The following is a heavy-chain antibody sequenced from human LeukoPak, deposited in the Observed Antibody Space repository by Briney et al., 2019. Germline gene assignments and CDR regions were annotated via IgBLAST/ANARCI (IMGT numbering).Heavy chain of an antibody. D-gene: IGHD3-3*01. CDR3: AKTGGVRFLEWLLYFDY. J-gene: IGHJ4*02. V-gene: IGHV3-23*01. CDR1: GFTFSSYA. CDR2: ISGSGGST. Sequence: GSLRLSCAASGFTFSSYAMSWVRQAPGKGLEWVSAISGSGGSTYYADSVKGRFTISRDNSKNTLYLQMNSLRAEDTAVYYCAKTGGVRFLEWLLYFDYWGQGTLVTVSS.